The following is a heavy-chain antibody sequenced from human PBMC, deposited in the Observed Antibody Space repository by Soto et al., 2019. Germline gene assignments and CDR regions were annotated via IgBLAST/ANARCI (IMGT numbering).Heavy chain of an antibody. V-gene: IGHV1-18*01. Sequence: QVQLVQSGAEVKKPGASVKVSCKASGYTFTSYGISWVRQAPGQGLEWMGWISAYNGNTNYAQKPQXXXTXXTDTSTSTAYMAPRSLRSDDTAGYYCASEGPPADYWGQGTLVTVSS. J-gene: IGHJ4*02. CDR1: GYTFTSYG. CDR3: ASEGPPADY. CDR2: ISAYNGNT.